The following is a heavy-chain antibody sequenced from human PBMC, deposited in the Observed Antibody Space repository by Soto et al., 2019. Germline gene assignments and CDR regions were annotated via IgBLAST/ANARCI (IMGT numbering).Heavy chain of an antibody. CDR2: ISYDGSNK. V-gene: IGHV3-30*18. D-gene: IGHD3-10*01. Sequence: QVQLVESGGGVVQPGRSLRLSCAASGFTFSSYGMHWVRQAPGKGLEWVAVISYDGSNKYYADSVKGRFTISRDNSKNTLSLQMNSMRAEDTAVYYCAKATYYGSGSYYKASVYDYYGMDVWGQGTTVTVSS. CDR3: AKATYYGSGSYYKASVYDYYGMDV. CDR1: GFTFSSYG. J-gene: IGHJ6*02.